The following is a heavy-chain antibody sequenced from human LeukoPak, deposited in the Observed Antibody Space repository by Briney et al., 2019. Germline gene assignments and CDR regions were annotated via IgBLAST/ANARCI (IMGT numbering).Heavy chain of an antibody. CDR1: GFIFSSYW. D-gene: IGHD2-2*01. Sequence: GGSLRLSCAASGFIFSSYWMSWVRQAPGKGLEWVAIIKQDGSEKYYVDSVKGRFTISRDNAKSTLYLQMNSLRAEDTAVYYCASSTQISKYADYWGQGALVTVSS. CDR2: IKQDGSEK. V-gene: IGHV3-7*02. J-gene: IGHJ4*02. CDR3: ASSTQISKYADY.